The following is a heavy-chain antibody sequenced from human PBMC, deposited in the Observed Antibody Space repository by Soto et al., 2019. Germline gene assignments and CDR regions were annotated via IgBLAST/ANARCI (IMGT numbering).Heavy chain of an antibody. D-gene: IGHD7-27*01. CDR2: ISASGANT. V-gene: IGHV3-23*01. J-gene: IGHJ4*02. CDR1: GFTFSTYA. Sequence: PGGSLRLSCAGAGFTFSTYAMSWVRQAPGKGLEWVSAISASGANTFYAGSVKGRFTISGDNSMNTLYLQMNSLRADDTAVYYCALRKTGSYFDYWGQGTLVTVSS. CDR3: ALRKTGSYFDY.